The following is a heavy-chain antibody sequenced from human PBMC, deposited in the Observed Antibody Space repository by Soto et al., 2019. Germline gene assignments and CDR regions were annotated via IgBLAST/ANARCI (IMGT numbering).Heavy chain of an antibody. D-gene: IGHD2-15*01. J-gene: IGHJ5*02. CDR3: ARGRAVVVVVAATDSFDP. CDR2: INHSGST. V-gene: IGHV4-34*01. CDR1: GGSFSGYY. Sequence: QVQLQQWGAGLLKPSETLSLTCAVYGGSFSGYYWSWIRQPPGKGLEWVGEINHSGSTNYKPSLKRRVTISVDTSKYPFSLKLSSVTAAAMAVYYCARGRAVVVVVAATDSFDPLGQGTLVTVSS.